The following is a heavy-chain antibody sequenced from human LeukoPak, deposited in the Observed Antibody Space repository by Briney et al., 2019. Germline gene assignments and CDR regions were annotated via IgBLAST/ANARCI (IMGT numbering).Heavy chain of an antibody. J-gene: IGHJ4*02. D-gene: IGHD4-17*01. CDR3: AKDSSNDYGDQRPFDY. CDR2: ISGSGGST. CDR1: GFTFSSYA. V-gene: IGHV3-23*01. Sequence: PGGSLRLSCAASGFTFSSYAMSWVRQAPGKGLEWVSAISGSGGSTYYADSVKGRFTISRDNSKNTLYLQMNSLRAEDTAVYYCAKDSSNDYGDQRPFDYWGQGTLVTVSS.